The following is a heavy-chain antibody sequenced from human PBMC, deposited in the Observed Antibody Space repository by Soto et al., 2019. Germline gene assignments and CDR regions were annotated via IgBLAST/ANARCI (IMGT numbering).Heavy chain of an antibody. Sequence: QVQLVQSGAEVKKPGASVKVSCKASGYTFTSYGISWVRQAPGQGLEWMGWISAYNGNTNYAQKLQGRVTMTTNSTTSTAYMELRSLRSDDTAVYYSARGGDWNYGYYYYGMDVWGQGTTVTVSS. V-gene: IGHV1-18*01. CDR1: GYTFTSYG. J-gene: IGHJ6*02. CDR3: ARGGDWNYGYYYYGMDV. D-gene: IGHD1-7*01. CDR2: ISAYNGNT.